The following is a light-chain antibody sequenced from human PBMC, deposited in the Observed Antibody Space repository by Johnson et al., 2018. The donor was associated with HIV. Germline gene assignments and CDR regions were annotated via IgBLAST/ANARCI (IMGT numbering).Light chain of an antibody. CDR1: SSNIGNNY. Sequence: QSVLTQPPSVSVAPGQKVTISCSGSSSNIGNNYVSWYQQLPGTAPKLLIYENNKRPSGIPDRFSGSKSGTSATLGITGLQTGDEADYYCGTWDSSLSAYVFGTGTKVAAL. V-gene: IGLV1-51*02. CDR3: GTWDSSLSAYV. CDR2: ENN. J-gene: IGLJ1*01.